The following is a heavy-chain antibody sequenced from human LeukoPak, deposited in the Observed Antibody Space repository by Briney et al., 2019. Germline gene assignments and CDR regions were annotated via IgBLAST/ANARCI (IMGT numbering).Heavy chain of an antibody. Sequence: GGSLRLSCAASGFTVSSNYMSWVRQAPGKGLEWVSVIYSGGTTYYADSVKGRFTISRDNSKNTLYPQMNSLRAEDTPVYYCASKYVADAFDIWGQGTMVTVSS. CDR1: GFTVSSNY. J-gene: IGHJ3*02. CDR2: IYSGGTT. V-gene: IGHV3-53*01. D-gene: IGHD3-16*01. CDR3: ASKYVADAFDI.